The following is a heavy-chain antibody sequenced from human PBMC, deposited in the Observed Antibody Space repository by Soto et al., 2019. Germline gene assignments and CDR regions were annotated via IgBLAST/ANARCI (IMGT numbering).Heavy chain of an antibody. CDR1: GYTFTSYG. CDR3: ARYCSGGSCYYYYGMDV. CDR2: ISAYNGNT. D-gene: IGHD2-15*01. J-gene: IGHJ6*02. Sequence: GASVKVSCKASGYTFTSYGISWVRQAPGQGLEWMGWISAYNGNTNYAQKLQGRVTMTTDTSTSTAYMELRSLRSDDTAVYYCARYCSGGSCYYYYGMDVWGQGTTVTVSS. V-gene: IGHV1-18*01.